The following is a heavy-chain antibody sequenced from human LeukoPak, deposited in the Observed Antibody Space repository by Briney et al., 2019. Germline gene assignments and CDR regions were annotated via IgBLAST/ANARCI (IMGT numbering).Heavy chain of an antibody. J-gene: IGHJ4*02. D-gene: IGHD3-22*01. CDR3: ARDRHRRHYYDSSLPPPLDY. Sequence: GGSLRLSCAASGFTFSSYAMHWVRQAPGKGLEWVALIPYDGSNKYYADSVKGRFTVSRDNSKNTLYLQMNSLRSDDTAVYYCARDRHRRHYYDSSLPPPLDYWGQGTLVTVSS. CDR2: IPYDGSNK. CDR1: GFTFSSYA. V-gene: IGHV3-30*04.